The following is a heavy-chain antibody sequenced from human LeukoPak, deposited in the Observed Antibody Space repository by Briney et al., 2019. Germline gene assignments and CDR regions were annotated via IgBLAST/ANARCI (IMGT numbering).Heavy chain of an antibody. CDR1: GYISSDYY. CDR2: INPKSGAA. D-gene: IGHD6-6*01. Sequence: ASVKVSCKASGYISSDYYMHWVRQAPGQGLEWLGWINPKSGAADYAQQFRGRVTMTRDTSINTDYMEMKRVTSDDTAVYYCARAHVAARDPDGDYWGQGTLVTVSS. CDR3: ARAHVAARDPDGDY. J-gene: IGHJ4*02. V-gene: IGHV1-2*02.